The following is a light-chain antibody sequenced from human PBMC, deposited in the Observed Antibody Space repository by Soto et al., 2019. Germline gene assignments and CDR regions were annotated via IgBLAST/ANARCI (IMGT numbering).Light chain of an antibody. CDR1: SGHSNYA. CDR2: LNNDGSH. J-gene: IGLJ2*01. CDR3: QTWDTGIPVV. V-gene: IGLV4-69*01. Sequence: QPVLTQSPSASASLGASVKLTCTLSSGHSNYAIAWHQQQPEKGPRYLMKLNNDGSHSKGDGLPDRFSGSSSGAERYLTISSLQSEDESAYYCQTWDTGIPVVFGGGTKLTVL.